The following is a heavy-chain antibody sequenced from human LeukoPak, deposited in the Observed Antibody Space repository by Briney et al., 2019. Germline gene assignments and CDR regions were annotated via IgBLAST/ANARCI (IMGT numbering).Heavy chain of an antibody. D-gene: IGHD3-3*01. CDR2: IWYDGSKT. J-gene: IGHJ4*02. V-gene: IGHV3-33*06. Sequence: PGRSLRLSCAASGFTFSSYGMHWVRQAPGKGREWVAVIWYDGSKTYYADSVRGRFTISRDNSKNPLYLQMNSLRAEDTAIYYCANRPAFSPYDDYWGQGTLVTVSS. CDR3: ANRPAFSPYDDY. CDR1: GFTFSSYG.